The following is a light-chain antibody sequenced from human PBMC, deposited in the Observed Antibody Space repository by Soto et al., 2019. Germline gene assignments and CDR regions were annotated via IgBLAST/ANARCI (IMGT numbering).Light chain of an antibody. CDR2: DAS. CDR3: QQYIKWPIT. V-gene: IGKV3-15*01. CDR1: QSVSSN. J-gene: IGKJ5*01. Sequence: EIVMTQSPGTLSVSPGERATLSCRASQSVSSNLAWYQQKPGQAPRLLISDASTRATGIPARFSGSGSGTEFTLTVSSLQSEDFAVYYCQQYIKWPITFGQGTRLAIK.